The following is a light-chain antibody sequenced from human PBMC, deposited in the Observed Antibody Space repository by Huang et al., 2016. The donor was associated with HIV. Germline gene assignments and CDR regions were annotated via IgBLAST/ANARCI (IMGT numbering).Light chain of an antibody. J-gene: IGKJ5*01. CDR2: DAS. Sequence: DIVLTQSPATLSLSPGDTATVSCRASQSVSPFLAWYQHKPGQAPRLLIFDASNRASGVPARFSGTGSGTDFTLTISSLEPADVAVYYCQQHSYWPITFGRGTRLEI. V-gene: IGKV3-11*01. CDR1: QSVSPF. CDR3: QQHSYWPIT.